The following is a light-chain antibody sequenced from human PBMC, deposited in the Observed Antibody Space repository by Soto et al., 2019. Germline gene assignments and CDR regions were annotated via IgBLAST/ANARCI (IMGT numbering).Light chain of an antibody. J-gene: IGKJ2*01. CDR3: QQVDTYPYT. V-gene: IGKV1-9*01. CDR2: SAS. CDR1: QGIRGA. Sequence: IQLTQSPSSLSASVGDRVTISCRTSQGIRGALAWYQQKSGKAPKLLIYSASTLQSGVPSRFSGSGSGTYFTLTISSLQPEDFSTYYCQQVDTYPYTFGQGTYLEIK.